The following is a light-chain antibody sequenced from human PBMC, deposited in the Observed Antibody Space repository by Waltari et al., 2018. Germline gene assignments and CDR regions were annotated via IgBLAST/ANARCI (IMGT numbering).Light chain of an antibody. J-gene: IGKJ2*01. CDR2: CAS. CDR3: QQSYSTPPYT. V-gene: IGKV1-39*01. Sequence: DIQMTQSPSSLSASVGDRVTISCRASQTISSYLNWYQQRPGKAPELIIYCASGLQSGVPARFSGRGSVTDFTLTISSLQPEDFATYYCQQSYSTPPYTFGQGTKLEIK. CDR1: QTISSY.